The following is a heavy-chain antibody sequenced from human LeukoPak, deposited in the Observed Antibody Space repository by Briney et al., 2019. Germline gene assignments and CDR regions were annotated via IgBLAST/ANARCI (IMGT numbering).Heavy chain of an antibody. CDR3: TRGLPIFCPNCAFDI. CDR1: GFTYGDYA. V-gene: IGHV3-49*04. D-gene: IGHD3-3*01. CDR2: IRSRTFGGTT. Sequence: PGRSLRLSCGASGFTYGDYAINWVRQAPGKGLEWVGFIRSRTFGGTTQYAASVKGRFTISRDDSKSIAYLQINSLRTEDTAVYYCTRGLPIFCPNCAFDIWGQGTMVTVSS. J-gene: IGHJ3*02.